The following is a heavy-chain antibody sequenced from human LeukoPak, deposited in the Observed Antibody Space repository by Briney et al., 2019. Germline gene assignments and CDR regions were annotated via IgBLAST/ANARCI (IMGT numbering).Heavy chain of an antibody. CDR3: AKGDLTYYYGSGPPGSVDY. Sequence: GGSLRLSCAASGSTFSSYAMSWVRQAPGKGLEWVSAISGSGGSTYYADSVKGRFTISRDNSKNTLYLQMNSLRAEDTAVYYCAKGDLTYYYGSGPPGSVDYWGQGTLVTVSS. V-gene: IGHV3-23*01. CDR1: GSTFSSYA. J-gene: IGHJ4*02. D-gene: IGHD3-10*01. CDR2: ISGSGGST.